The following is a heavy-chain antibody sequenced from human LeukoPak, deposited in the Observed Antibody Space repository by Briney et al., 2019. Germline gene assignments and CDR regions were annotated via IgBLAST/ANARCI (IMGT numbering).Heavy chain of an antibody. CDR2: INSDGSWT. D-gene: IGHD2/OR15-2a*01. J-gene: IGHJ4*02. CDR1: GNYW. Sequence: GGSLGLSCAASGNYWMHWVRQAPGKGLVWVSHINSDGSWTSYADSVKGRFTISKDNAKNTVYLQMNNLRAEDTAVYYCVSFYETYWGRGTLVTVSS. V-gene: IGHV3-74*01. CDR3: VSFYETY.